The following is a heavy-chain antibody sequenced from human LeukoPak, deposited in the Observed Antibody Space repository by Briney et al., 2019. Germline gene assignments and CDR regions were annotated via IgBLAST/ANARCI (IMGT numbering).Heavy chain of an antibody. CDR3: ARHAKAYGSSCDY. J-gene: IGHJ4*02. D-gene: IGHD6-13*01. CDR1: GNSFTTYW. Sequence: GESLKISCKGSGNSFTTYWISWVRQMPGKGLEWMGRIDPSDSYTNYSPSFQGHVTISADKSFSTAYLQWTSLKASDTAMYYCARHAKAYGSSCDYWGQGTLVTVSS. CDR2: IDPSDSYT. V-gene: IGHV5-10-1*01.